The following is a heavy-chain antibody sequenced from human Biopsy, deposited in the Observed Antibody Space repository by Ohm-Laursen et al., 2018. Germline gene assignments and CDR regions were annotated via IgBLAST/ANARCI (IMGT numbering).Heavy chain of an antibody. J-gene: IGHJ3*02. CDR3: ARGTGRYYVYGAFDI. Sequence: TLSLTCTVSGASINNYYWSWIRQPAGKGLEWIGRIYTSGSPNYNLFLESRVTMSVDTSKNQFSLNLRFVTAADTAVYYCARGTGRYYVYGAFDIWGQGTVVTVSS. CDR1: GASINNYY. D-gene: IGHD1-26*01. CDR2: IYTSGSP. V-gene: IGHV4-4*07.